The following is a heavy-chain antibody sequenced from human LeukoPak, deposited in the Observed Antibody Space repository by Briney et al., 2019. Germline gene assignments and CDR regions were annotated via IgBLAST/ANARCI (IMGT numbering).Heavy chain of an antibody. CDR3: AKGRNSGNDIDPFDI. CDR2: ISGSGGST. D-gene: IGHD5-12*01. J-gene: IGHJ3*02. V-gene: IGHV3-23*01. CDR1: EFTFSNYG. Sequence: PGGSLRLSCAASEFTFSNYGMSRVRQAPGKGLEWVSAISGSGGSTYYADSVKGRFTISRDNSKNTLYLQMNSLRAEDTAIYFCAKGRNSGNDIDPFDIWGQGTMVTVSS.